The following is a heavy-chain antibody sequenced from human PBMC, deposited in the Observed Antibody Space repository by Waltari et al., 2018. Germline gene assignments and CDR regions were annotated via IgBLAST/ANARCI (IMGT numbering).Heavy chain of an antibody. CDR2: IIPIFGTA. J-gene: IGHJ3*02. CDR1: GGTFSRYA. V-gene: IGHV1-69*13. Sequence: QVQLVQSGAEVQKPGSSVKISCKASGGTFSRYAISWVRQAPGQRLEWVGGIIPIFGTANYAQKFQCGLTITAHESTSTAYMERSSLRSEDTAVYYCARDLRDIFVVRLGPGAFDIWGQGTMVTVSS. D-gene: IGHD2-15*01. CDR3: ARDLRDIFVVRLGPGAFDI.